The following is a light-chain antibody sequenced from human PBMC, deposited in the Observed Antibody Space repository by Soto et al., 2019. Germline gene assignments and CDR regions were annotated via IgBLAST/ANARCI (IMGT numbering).Light chain of an antibody. V-gene: IGLV2-14*01. CDR1: SSDVGTYDD. CDR3: SSYTISSTYV. CDR2: EVT. Sequence: QSVLTQPASVSASPGQSITISCTGTSSDVGTYDDVSWYRQHPGKGPKLLIYEVTNRPSGVSNRFSGSKSGNTASLTISGLQAEDEADYYCSSYTISSTYVFGSGTKLIVL. J-gene: IGLJ1*01.